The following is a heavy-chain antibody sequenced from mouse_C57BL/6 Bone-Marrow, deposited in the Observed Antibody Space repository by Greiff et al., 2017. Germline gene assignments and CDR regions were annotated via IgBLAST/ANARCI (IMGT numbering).Heavy chain of an antibody. V-gene: IGHV1-59*01. D-gene: IGHD1-1*01. CDR3: ARDAYYYASSSSYYFDY. J-gene: IGHJ2*01. CDR2: IDPSDSYT. Sequence: QVQLQQPGAELVRPGTSVKLSCKASGYTFTSYWMHWVKQRPGQGLEWIGVIDPSDSYTNYNQKFKGKATLTVDTSSSTAYMQLSSLTSEDSAVYYCARDAYYYASSSSYYFDYWGQGTTLTVSS. CDR1: GYTFTSYW.